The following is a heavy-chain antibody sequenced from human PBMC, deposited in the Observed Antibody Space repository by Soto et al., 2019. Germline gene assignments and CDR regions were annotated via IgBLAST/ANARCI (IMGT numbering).Heavy chain of an antibody. Sequence: GGSLRLSCAASGFTFDDYAMHWVRQAPGKGLEWVSGISWNSGSIGYADSVKGRFTISRDNAKNSLYLQMNSLRAEDTAVYYCARGDYYYYGLDVWGLGTTVTVSS. V-gene: IGHV3-9*01. CDR1: GFTFDDYA. CDR2: ISWNSGSI. J-gene: IGHJ6*02. CDR3: ARGDYYYYGLDV.